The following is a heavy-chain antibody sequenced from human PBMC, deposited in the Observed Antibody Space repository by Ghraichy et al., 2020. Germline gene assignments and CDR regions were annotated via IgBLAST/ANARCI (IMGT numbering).Heavy chain of an antibody. V-gene: IGHV1-18*01. CDR3: ARDSRHCTGDCCHETDA. J-gene: IGHJ5*02. CDR1: RYIFTSQG. CDR2: INIYNGNT. Sequence: ASVKVSCKASRYIFTSQGTRWVRLSPGLGQEWKGWINIYNGNTKFAQNFQGRVAMTRDTSTHTVYMELRRLRSDDTAVYYCARDSRHCTGDCCHETDAWGKG. D-gene: IGHD2-21*01.